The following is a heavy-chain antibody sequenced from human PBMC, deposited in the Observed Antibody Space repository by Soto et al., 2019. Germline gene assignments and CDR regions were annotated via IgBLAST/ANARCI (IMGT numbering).Heavy chain of an antibody. V-gene: IGHV1-46*01. CDR2: INPSGGST. J-gene: IGHJ4*02. D-gene: IGHD3-16*01. CDR3: ASLSSGLWNYFDY. Sequence: ASVKVSCKACGYSFTSYYMHWVRQAPGQGLEWMGIINPSGGSTSYAQKFQGRVTMTRDTSTSTVYMELSSLRSEDTAVYYCASLSSGLWNYFDYWGQGTLVTVSS. CDR1: GYSFTSYY.